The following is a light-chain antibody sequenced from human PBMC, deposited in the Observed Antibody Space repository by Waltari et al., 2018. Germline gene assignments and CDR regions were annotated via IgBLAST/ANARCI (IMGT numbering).Light chain of an antibody. Sequence: IQVTQSPSSLSASVGDRVTITCRASQTISNYLNWYQQKPGKVPKLLIFAASSLQSGVPSRFSGSGSGTDFTLTISSLESEDFATYYCQQSYTFPRTFGQGTKVEI. CDR3: QQSYTFPRT. CDR2: AAS. J-gene: IGKJ1*01. V-gene: IGKV1-39*01. CDR1: QTISNY.